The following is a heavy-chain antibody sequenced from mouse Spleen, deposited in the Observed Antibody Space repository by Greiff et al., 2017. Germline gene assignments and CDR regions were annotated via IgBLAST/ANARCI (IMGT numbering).Heavy chain of an antibody. Sequence: EVKLMESGPELVKPGASVKISCKASGYSFTDYNMNWVKQSNGKSLEWIGVINPNYGTTSYNQKFKGKATLTVDQSSSTAYMQLNSLTSEDSAVYYCAREEVSHYAMDYWGQGTSVTVSS. D-gene: IGHD6-2*01. CDR1: GYSFTDYN. V-gene: IGHV1-39*01. J-gene: IGHJ4*01. CDR3: AREEVSHYAMDY. CDR2: INPNYGTT.